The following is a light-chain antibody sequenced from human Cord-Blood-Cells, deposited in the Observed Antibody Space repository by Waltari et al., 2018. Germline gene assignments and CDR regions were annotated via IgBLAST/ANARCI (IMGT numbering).Light chain of an antibody. CDR1: QGVSSN. V-gene: IGKV3-15*01. Sequence: IMMTQSPATLSVSPGERATISCRASQGVSSNFAWYQQKPGQAPRLLIYGASTRATGIPARFSGSGSGTEFTLTISSLQSEDFAVYYCQQYNNWPLYTFGQGTKLEIK. J-gene: IGKJ2*01. CDR3: QQYNNWPLYT. CDR2: GAS.